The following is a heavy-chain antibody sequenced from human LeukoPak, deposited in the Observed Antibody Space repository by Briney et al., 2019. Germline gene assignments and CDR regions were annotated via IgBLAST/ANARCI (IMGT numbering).Heavy chain of an antibody. D-gene: IGHD2-21*02. CDR2: INPNSGGA. Sequence: SVKVSSKASGYTFTAYYMHWVRQAPGQGLEWMGWINPNSGGANYAQKFQGRVTMTRDTSISTAYMELSRLRSDDTAVYYCARGDPSHNNYYSDYWGQGTLVTVSS. CDR1: GYTFTAYY. V-gene: IGHV1-2*02. CDR3: ARGDPSHNNYYSDY. J-gene: IGHJ4*02.